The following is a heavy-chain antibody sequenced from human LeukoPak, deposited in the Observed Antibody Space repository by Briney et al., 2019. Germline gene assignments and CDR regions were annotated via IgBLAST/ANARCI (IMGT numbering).Heavy chain of an antibody. Sequence: SETLSLTCTVSGGSINFYDWSWIRQPAGKGLEWIGRIYSTGITNYSPSLKSRVTMSVDKSKTQFSLNLSSVTAADTAVYYCARGIADPYSFDSWGQGTLVTVSS. J-gene: IGHJ4*02. CDR3: ARGIADPYSFDS. CDR2: IYSTGIT. D-gene: IGHD6-13*01. CDR1: GGSINFYD. V-gene: IGHV4-4*07.